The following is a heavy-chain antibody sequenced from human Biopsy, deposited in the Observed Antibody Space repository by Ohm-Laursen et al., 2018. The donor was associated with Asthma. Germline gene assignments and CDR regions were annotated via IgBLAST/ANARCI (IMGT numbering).Heavy chain of an antibody. J-gene: IGHJ6*02. V-gene: IGHV1-18*01. CDR3: ARAVDYSHYYGIDV. CDR2: ISVYNGNT. Sequence: ASVKVSCKTSGYTFNSAGITWVRQAPGQGLEWMGWISVYNGNTKVAQKPQDRVTMITDTSTSTAYMELRSLRSDDAAVYFCARAVDYSHYYGIDVWGQGTTVTVS. CDR1: GYTFNSAG. D-gene: IGHD3-10*01.